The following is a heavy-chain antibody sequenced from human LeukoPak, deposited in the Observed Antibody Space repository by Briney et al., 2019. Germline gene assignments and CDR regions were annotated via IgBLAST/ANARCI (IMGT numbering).Heavy chain of an antibody. Sequence: GGSLRLSCAASGFTFSSYGMSWVRQAPGKGLEWVSAISGSGGSTYYADSVKGRFTISRDNSKNTLYLQMNSLRAEDTAVYYCAKGGGYYDSSGYFQFDYWGQGTLVTVSS. J-gene: IGHJ4*02. CDR2: ISGSGGST. CDR1: GFTFSSYG. CDR3: AKGGGYYDSSGYFQFDY. D-gene: IGHD3-22*01. V-gene: IGHV3-23*01.